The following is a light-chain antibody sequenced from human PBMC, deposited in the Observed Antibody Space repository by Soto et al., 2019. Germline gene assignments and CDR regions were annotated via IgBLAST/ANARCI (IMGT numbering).Light chain of an antibody. CDR3: QQRSYWPPYT. V-gene: IGKV3-11*01. CDR2: DAS. CDR1: KSVSSY. Sequence: EIVLTQSPATLSLSPGERATLSCRASKSVSSYLAWYQQKPGQAPRLLIYDASNRATGIPVRFSGSGSGTDFTLTISSLEPEDFAVYYCQQRSYWPPYTFGQGTKLEIK. J-gene: IGKJ2*01.